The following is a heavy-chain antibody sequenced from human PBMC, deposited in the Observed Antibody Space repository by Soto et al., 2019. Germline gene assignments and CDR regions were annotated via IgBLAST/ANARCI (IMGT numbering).Heavy chain of an antibody. J-gene: IGHJ6*02. V-gene: IGHV1-18*01. CDR1: GYTFTSYG. Sequence: QVQLVQSGAEVKKPGASVKVSCKASGYTFTSYGISWVRQAPGQGLEWMGWISAYNGNTNYAQKFQGKVTMTTDTSTSTANMELRSLRSDDTAVYYCAIGGSTNNYYYYGMDVWGQGTTVTVSS. D-gene: IGHD2-2*01. CDR3: AIGGSTNNYYYYGMDV. CDR2: ISAYNGNT.